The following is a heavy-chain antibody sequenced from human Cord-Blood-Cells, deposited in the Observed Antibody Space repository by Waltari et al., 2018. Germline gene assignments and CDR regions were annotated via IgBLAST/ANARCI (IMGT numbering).Heavy chain of an antibody. D-gene: IGHD2-2*01. CDR1: GFSLSTRGVG. J-gene: IGHJ4*02. V-gene: IGHV2-5*01. CDR2: IYWNDDK. Sequence: QITLKESGPTLVKPTQTLTLTCTFSGFSLSTRGVGVGWIRQPPGNALEWLALIYWNDDKRYSPSLKSRLTITKDTSKNQVVLTMTNMDPVDTATYYCAHFAPSYCSSTSCYYFDYWGQGTLVTVSS. CDR3: AHFAPSYCSSTSCYYFDY.